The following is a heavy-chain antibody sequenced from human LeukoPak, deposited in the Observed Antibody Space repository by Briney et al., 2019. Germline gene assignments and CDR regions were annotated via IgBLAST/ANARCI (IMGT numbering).Heavy chain of an antibody. CDR1: GGTFSSYA. J-gene: IGHJ4*02. V-gene: IGHV1-8*02. Sequence: GASVKVSCKASGGTFSSYAISWVRQAPGQGLEWMGWMNPNSGNTGYAQKFQGRVTMTRNTSISTAYMELSSLRSEDTAVYYCARGAPYYDSSGYSLEFDYWGQGTLVTVSS. CDR2: MNPNSGNT. CDR3: ARGAPYYDSSGYSLEFDY. D-gene: IGHD3-22*01.